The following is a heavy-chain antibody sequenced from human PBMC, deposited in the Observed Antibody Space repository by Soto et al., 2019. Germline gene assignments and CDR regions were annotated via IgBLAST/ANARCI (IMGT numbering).Heavy chain of an antibody. CDR2: IIPICGTA. J-gene: IGHJ6*02. V-gene: IGHV1-69*01. CDR3: ATRGKYYNDSSGYYDDYYYYGMDV. CDR1: GGTFSSYA. Sequence: QVQLVQSGAEVKKPGSSVKVSCKASGGTFSSYAISWVRQAPGQGLEWMGGIIPICGTANYARKFQGRVTITAAESISTAYMELSRLRSEDMAVYYCATRGKYYNDSSGYYDDYYYYGMDVCGQGTTVTVSS. D-gene: IGHD3-22*01.